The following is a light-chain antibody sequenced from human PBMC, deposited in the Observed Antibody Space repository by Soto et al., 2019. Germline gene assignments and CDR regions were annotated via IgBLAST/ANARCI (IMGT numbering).Light chain of an antibody. CDR3: QVWDSSSDHYV. V-gene: IGLV3-21*02. Sequence: SYELTQPPSVSVAPGQTARITCGGSNIGSKSLHGYQQKPGQAPVLVVYDDSDRPSGIPERFSGSNSGNTATLTISRVEAGDEADYYCQVWDSSSDHYVFGTGTKLTVL. CDR1: NIGSKS. CDR2: DDS. J-gene: IGLJ1*01.